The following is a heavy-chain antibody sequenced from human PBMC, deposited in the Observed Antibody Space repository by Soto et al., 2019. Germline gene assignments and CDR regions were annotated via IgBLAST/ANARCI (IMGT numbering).Heavy chain of an antibody. Sequence: ASVKVSCKASGYTFTGYYMHWVRQAHGQGLEWMGWINPNSGGTNYAQKFQGWVTMTRDTSISTAYMELSRLRSDDTAVYYCARATTVTTFDYWGQGTLVTVSS. D-gene: IGHD4-17*01. V-gene: IGHV1-2*04. J-gene: IGHJ4*02. CDR2: INPNSGGT. CDR1: GYTFTGYY. CDR3: ARATTVTTFDY.